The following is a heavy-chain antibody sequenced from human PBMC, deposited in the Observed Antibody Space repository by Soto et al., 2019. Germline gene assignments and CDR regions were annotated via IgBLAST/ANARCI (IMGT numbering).Heavy chain of an antibody. D-gene: IGHD3-22*01. V-gene: IGHV3-30*03. CDR3: ARNIYDSSGYYPGFDY. CDR1: GFTFSSYG. J-gene: IGHJ4*02. CDR2: ISYDGSNK. Sequence: PGGSLRLSCAASGFTFSSYGMHWVRQAPGKGLEWVAVISYDGSNKYYADSVKGRFTISRDNSKNTLYLQMNSLRAEDTAVYYCARNIYDSSGYYPGFDYWGQGTLVTVSS.